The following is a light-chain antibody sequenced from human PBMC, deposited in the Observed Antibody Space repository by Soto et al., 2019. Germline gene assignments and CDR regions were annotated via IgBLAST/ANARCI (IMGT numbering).Light chain of an antibody. J-gene: IGKJ2*01. CDR1: QVIGSRY. Sequence: ELEMTQSPGTLSLSPGDRATISCRASQVIGSRYLAWYHQKSGPAPSLLIYGASSRATGIPHSFSSSRCGTDFILTISRLEPDDFGVYYCQQFGCSIPHTFGQGTTLEIK. CDR3: QQFGCSIPHT. V-gene: IGKV3-20*01. CDR2: GAS.